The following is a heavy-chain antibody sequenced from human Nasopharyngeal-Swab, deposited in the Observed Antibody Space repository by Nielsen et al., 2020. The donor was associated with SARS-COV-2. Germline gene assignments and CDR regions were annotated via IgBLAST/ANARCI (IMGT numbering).Heavy chain of an antibody. CDR2: FVPEDGET. CDR1: GYTLTELS. J-gene: IGHJ4*01. D-gene: IGHD1-14*01. V-gene: IGHV1-24*01. Sequence: ASVKVSCKVSGYTLTELSMHWVRQAPGKGLEWMGGFVPEDGETIYAQKFQGRVTMTEDTSTDTTYMELSSLRSEDTAVYYWATAAPAGSPSVWFDDWGQGTLVTVSS. CDR3: ATAAPAGSPSVWFDD.